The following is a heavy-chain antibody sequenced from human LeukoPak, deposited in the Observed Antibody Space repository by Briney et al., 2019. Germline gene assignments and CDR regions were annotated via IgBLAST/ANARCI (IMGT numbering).Heavy chain of an antibody. CDR1: GGSISSSSYY. CDR2: IYYSGST. Sequence: SETLSLTCTVSGGSISSSSYYWGWIRQPPGKGLEWIGSIYYSGSTYYNPSLKSRVTISVDTSKNQFSLKLSSVTAADTAVYYCARIVVADLRGTSFDYWGQGTLVTVSS. D-gene: IGHD2-15*01. J-gene: IGHJ4*02. CDR3: ARIVVADLRGTSFDY. V-gene: IGHV4-39*07.